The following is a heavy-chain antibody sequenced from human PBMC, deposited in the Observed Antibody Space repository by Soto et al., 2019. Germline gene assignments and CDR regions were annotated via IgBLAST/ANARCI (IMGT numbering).Heavy chain of an antibody. CDR3: TSGYCSSTSCYADAFDI. D-gene: IGHD2-2*01. CDR2: IYSGGST. CDR1: GFTVSSNY. J-gene: IGHJ3*02. Sequence: PGGSLRLSCAASGFTVSSNYMSWVRQAPGKGLEWVSVIYSGGSTYYADSVKGRFTISRHNSKNTLYLQMNSLRAEDTAVYYCTSGYCSSTSCYADAFDIWGQRTMVTVSS. V-gene: IGHV3-53*04.